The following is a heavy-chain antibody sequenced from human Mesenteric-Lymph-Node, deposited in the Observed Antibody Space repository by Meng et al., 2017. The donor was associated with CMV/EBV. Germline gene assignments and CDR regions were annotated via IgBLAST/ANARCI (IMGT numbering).Heavy chain of an antibody. D-gene: IGHD2-8*02. CDR2: IYYSRSS. CDR1: YD. V-gene: IGHV4-39*07. CDR3: ARDQLTLVSDAGLGYFRVDP. J-gene: IGHJ5*02. Sequence: YDCCCVPQPHTKRLEWIGSIYYSRSSYYNPSLRSSVTISVGTSKKQFSMRLSSVTTAVTAVYYCARDQLTLVSDAGLGYFRVDPWGQGSLVTVSS.